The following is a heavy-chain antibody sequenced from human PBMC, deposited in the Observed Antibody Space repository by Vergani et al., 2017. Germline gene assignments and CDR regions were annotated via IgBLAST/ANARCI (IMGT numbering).Heavy chain of an antibody. V-gene: IGHV1-2*02. D-gene: IGHD5-12*01. CDR2: INPNGGST. Sequence: QVQLVQSGAEVKKPGASVKVSCKASRYTFTAYYMHWVRQAPGQGLEWMGWINPNGGSTNYAQKFQGRVTMTRDTSISTAYMEMSRLRSDDTAMYYCARGHGVGGYSGYDHLYSSSSLGGSSGYYRQDWNWYFDLWGRGTLVTVSS. CDR3: ARGHGVGGYSGYDHLYSSSSLGGSSGYYRQDWNWYFDL. J-gene: IGHJ2*01. CDR1: RYTFTAYY.